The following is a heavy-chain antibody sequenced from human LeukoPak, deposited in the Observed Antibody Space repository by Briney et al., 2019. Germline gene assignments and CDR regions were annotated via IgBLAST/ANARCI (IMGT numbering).Heavy chain of an antibody. Sequence: GGFLRLSCAASGFTFSSFWMHWVRQAPGKGLVWVSRINSVGSSTSYADSVKGRFTISRDNAKNTLYLQMNSLRAEDTAVYYCARDRSGYTFDDWGQGTLVTVSS. CDR1: GFTFSSFW. J-gene: IGHJ4*02. CDR3: ARDRSGYTFDD. V-gene: IGHV3-74*01. D-gene: IGHD5-18*01. CDR2: INSVGSST.